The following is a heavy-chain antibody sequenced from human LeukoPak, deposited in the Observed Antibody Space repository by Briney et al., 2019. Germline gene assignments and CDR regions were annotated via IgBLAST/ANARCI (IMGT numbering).Heavy chain of an antibody. CDR3: AKVYCSSTSCFSWGGYYYYYYMDV. Sequence: GGSLRLSCAASGFTFSSYAMSWVRQAPGKGLEWVSAISGSGGSTYYADSVKGRFTISRDNSKNTLYLQMNSLRAEDTAVYYCAKVYCSSTSCFSWGGYYYYYYMDVWGKGTTVTVSS. CDR1: GFTFSSYA. D-gene: IGHD2-2*01. V-gene: IGHV3-23*01. CDR2: ISGSGGST. J-gene: IGHJ6*03.